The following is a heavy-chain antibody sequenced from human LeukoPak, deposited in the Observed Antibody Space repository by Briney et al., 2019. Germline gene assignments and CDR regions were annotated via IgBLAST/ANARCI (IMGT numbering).Heavy chain of an antibody. J-gene: IGHJ1*01. Sequence: ASVRVTCKASGYTFTGYYMHWVRQTPGQGLEWVGWINPNSGGTNYAQKFPGRVTMTRDTSISTAYMELSRLRADDTAVYYCARDLFGYSYGETYQHWGQGSLVTVS. D-gene: IGHD5-18*01. CDR3: ARDLFGYSYGETYQH. CDR1: GYTFTGYY. CDR2: INPNSGGT. V-gene: IGHV1-2*02.